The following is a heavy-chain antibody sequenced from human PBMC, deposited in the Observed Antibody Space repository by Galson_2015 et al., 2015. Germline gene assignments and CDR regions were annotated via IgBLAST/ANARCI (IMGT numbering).Heavy chain of an antibody. CDR3: ARDDEYCTNGVCDGYYYYYGMDV. D-gene: IGHD2-8*01. V-gene: IGHV3-33*08. CDR2: IWYDGSNK. Sequence: SLRLSCAASGFTFSSYGMHWDRQAPGKGLEWVAVIWYDGSNKYYADSVKGRFTISGDNSKNTLYLQMNSLRAEDTAVYYCARDDEYCTNGVCDGYYYYYGMDVWGQGTTVTVSS. CDR1: GFTFSSYG. J-gene: IGHJ6*02.